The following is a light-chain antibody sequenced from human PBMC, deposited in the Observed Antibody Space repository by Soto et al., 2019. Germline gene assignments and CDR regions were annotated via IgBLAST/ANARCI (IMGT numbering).Light chain of an antibody. V-gene: IGKV2-28*01. CDR2: VAS. J-gene: IGKJ5*01. Sequence: DIVMTQSPLSLHVTPGEPASISCRSSEGFLQSDVYSYLAWYLQKPGQSPQLLIYVASNRASGVPDRFSGSGSGTDFTLKISRVEAEDVGVYYCMQALQTPVTFGAGTRLDIK. CDR1: EGFLQSDVYSY. CDR3: MQALQTPVT.